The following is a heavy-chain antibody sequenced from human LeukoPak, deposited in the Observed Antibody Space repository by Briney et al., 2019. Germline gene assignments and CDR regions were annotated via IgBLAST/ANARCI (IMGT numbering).Heavy chain of an antibody. CDR2: ISNSGST. Sequence: SETLSLTCTVSGGSISSYYWSWIQQPPGEGLECLGYISNSGSTNYNPSLKSRVTISVDTSKNQLSLKLSSVTAADTAVYHCVRLQPNTGEWAFDIWGQGTMVGVSS. V-gene: IGHV4-59*01. J-gene: IGHJ3*02. CDR1: GGSISSYY. D-gene: IGHD1-1*01. CDR3: VRLQPNTGEWAFDI.